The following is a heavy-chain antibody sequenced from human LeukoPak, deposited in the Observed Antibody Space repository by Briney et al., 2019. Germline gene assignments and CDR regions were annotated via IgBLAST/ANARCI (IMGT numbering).Heavy chain of an antibody. Sequence: WASVKVSCQASGGTFSSYAISWVRQAPGQGREWMGGIIPIFGTANYAQKFQGRVTITTDESTSTAYTELSSLRSEDTAVYYCAVSGYCSSTSCYTLYFDYWGQGTLVTVSS. J-gene: IGHJ4*02. V-gene: IGHV1-69*05. CDR3: AVSGYCSSTSCYTLYFDY. CDR1: GGTFSSYA. D-gene: IGHD2-2*02. CDR2: IIPIFGTA.